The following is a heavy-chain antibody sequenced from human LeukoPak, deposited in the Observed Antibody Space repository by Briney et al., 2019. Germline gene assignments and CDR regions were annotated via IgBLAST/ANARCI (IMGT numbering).Heavy chain of an antibody. CDR3: ARGDYYDFWSGYCIY. CDR1: GGSFSGYY. V-gene: IGHV4-34*01. CDR2: INHSGST. Sequence: SETLSLTCAVYGGSFSGYYWSWIRQPPGKGLEWIGEINHSGSTNYNPSLKSRVTISVDTSKNQFSLKLSPVTAADTAVYYCARGDYYDFWSGYCIYWGQGTLVTVSS. D-gene: IGHD3-3*01. J-gene: IGHJ4*02.